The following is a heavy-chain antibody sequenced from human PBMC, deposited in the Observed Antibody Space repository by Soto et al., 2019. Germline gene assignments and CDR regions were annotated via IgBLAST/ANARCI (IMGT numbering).Heavy chain of an antibody. V-gene: IGHV3-23*01. D-gene: IGHD6-25*01. Sequence: PGGSLRLSCAASGFTFSSYAMSWVRQAPGKGLEWVSAISGSGGSTYYADSVKGRFTISRDNSKNTLYLQMNSLRAEDTAVYYCAKSVGFYDYYGMDVWGQGTTVTVSS. CDR2: ISGSGGST. J-gene: IGHJ6*02. CDR3: AKSVGFYDYYGMDV. CDR1: GFTFSSYA.